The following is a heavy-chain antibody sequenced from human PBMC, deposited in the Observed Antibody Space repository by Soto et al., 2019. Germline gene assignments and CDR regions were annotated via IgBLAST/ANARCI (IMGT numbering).Heavy chain of an antibody. V-gene: IGHV4-34*01. J-gene: IGHJ6*02. CDR1: GGSFSGYY. Sequence: QVQLQQWGAGLLKPSETLSLTCAVYGGSFSGYYWSWIRQPPGKGLEWIGEINHSGSTNYNPSLKSRVTISVDTSKNQFSLKLSSVTAADTAVYYCARGGASAPQRFLEWLPRAPHYYYYGMDVWGQGTTVTVSS. CDR3: ARGGASAPQRFLEWLPRAPHYYYYGMDV. CDR2: INHSGST. D-gene: IGHD3-3*01.